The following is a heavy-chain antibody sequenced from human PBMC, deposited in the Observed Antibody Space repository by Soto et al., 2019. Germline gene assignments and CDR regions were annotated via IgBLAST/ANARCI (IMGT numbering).Heavy chain of an antibody. CDR3: ARDREYYDSSGSFDS. V-gene: IGHV1-69*04. CDR1: GGTFSSYT. D-gene: IGHD3-22*01. Sequence: ASVKVSCKASGGTFSSYTFSWVRQAPGQGLEWMGRIIPILDMTNYAQKFQGRVTITADKSTSTIYMELSSLRSEDTAVYYCARDREYYDSSGSFDSWG. J-gene: IGHJ4*01. CDR2: IIPILDMT.